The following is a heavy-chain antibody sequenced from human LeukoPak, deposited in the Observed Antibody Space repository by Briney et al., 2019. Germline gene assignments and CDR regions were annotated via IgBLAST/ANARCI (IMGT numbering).Heavy chain of an antibody. D-gene: IGHD2-2*01. Sequence: SETLSLTCTVSGGSINTASYYWSWIRQPAGKGLEWIGRVYISGSLNYNPSLKGRVTISNDTSHNQLSLQLSSVTAADTAVYYCVRGRSGFCSSSSCYEQDDNWGQGTLVTVSA. J-gene: IGHJ4*02. CDR3: VRGRSGFCSSSSCYEQDDN. CDR1: GGSINTASYY. V-gene: IGHV4-61*02. CDR2: VYISGSL.